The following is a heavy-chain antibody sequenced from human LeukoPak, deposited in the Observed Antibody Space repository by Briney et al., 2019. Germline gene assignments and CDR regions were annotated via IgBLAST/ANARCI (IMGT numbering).Heavy chain of an antibody. V-gene: IGHV1-24*01. Sequence: ASVRVSCKVSGYTLTELSMHWVRQAPGKGLEWMGGFDPEDGETIYAQKFQGRVTMTEDTSTVTAYMELSSLRSEDTAVYYCATDGRSSSFLFDYWGQGTLVTVSS. CDR2: FDPEDGET. CDR1: GYTLTELS. CDR3: ATDGRSSSFLFDY. J-gene: IGHJ4*02. D-gene: IGHD6-13*01.